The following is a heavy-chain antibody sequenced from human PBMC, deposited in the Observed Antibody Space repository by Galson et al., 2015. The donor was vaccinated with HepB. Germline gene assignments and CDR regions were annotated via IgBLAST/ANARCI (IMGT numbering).Heavy chain of an antibody. CDR1: GFTFSDYY. D-gene: IGHD2-2*01. CDR2: ISSSGTTI. CDR3: ARESRDCASTRCSYYFDS. V-gene: IGHV3-11*04. Sequence: SLRLSCAASGFTFSDYYMSWIRQAPGKGLEWVSYISSSGTTIYYADSVKGRFTISRDNAKNSLYLQMNSLRAEDTAVYYCARESRDCASTRCSYYFDSWGQGTLVTVSS. J-gene: IGHJ4*02.